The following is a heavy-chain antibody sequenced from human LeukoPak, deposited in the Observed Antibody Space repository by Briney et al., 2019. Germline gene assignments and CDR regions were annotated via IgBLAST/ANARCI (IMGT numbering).Heavy chain of an antibody. V-gene: IGHV4-59*08. Sequence: PSETLSLTCTVSGGSISSYYCSWIRQPPRKGLEWIGYISYSGSTNYNPSLKSRVTISVATSMYQFSLHLSSVPAADTAVYYCASSYSYYYYYYGMDVWGQGTTVKVSS. J-gene: IGHJ6*02. CDR3: ASSYSYYYYYYGMDV. CDR2: ISYSGST. D-gene: IGHD4-11*01. CDR1: GGSISSYY.